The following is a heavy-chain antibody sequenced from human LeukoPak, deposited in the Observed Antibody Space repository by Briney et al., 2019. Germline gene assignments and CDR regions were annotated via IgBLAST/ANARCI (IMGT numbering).Heavy chain of an antibody. D-gene: IGHD2-15*01. Sequence: GGSLRLSCAASGFTFSSYAMSWVRQAPGKGLEWVSAISGSGGSTYYADSVKGRFTISRDNSKNTLYLQMNSLRAEDTAVYYCAKDIGYCSGGSCYEGFDYWGQGTLVTVSS. V-gene: IGHV3-23*01. CDR3: AKDIGYCSGGSCYEGFDY. CDR2: ISGSGGST. J-gene: IGHJ4*02. CDR1: GFTFSSYA.